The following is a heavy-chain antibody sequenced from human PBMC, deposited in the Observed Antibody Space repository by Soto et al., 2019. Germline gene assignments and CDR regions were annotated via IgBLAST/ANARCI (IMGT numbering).Heavy chain of an antibody. V-gene: IGHV4-30-4*01. CDR2: IFYSGTT. CDR1: GDSSSSGNYY. D-gene: IGHD1-20*01. Sequence: SETLSLTCTVYGDSSSSGNYYWSWIRQPPGQGLDWIGYIFYSGTTYYNPSLKSRVTISLDTSGNQFSLKLNSVTAADTAVYYCARDLHITETTLNYYYYAMDVWGQGTTVTVSS. CDR3: ARDLHITETTLNYYYYAMDV. J-gene: IGHJ6*02.